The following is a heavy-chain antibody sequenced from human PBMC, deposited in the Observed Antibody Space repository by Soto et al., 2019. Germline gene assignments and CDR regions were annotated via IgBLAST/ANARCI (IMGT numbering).Heavy chain of an antibody. CDR3: ARGDYDYVCGSYRSRFGFDY. CDR1: GFTFSSYW. CDR2: IKQDGSEK. J-gene: IGHJ4*02. D-gene: IGHD3-16*02. Sequence: EVQLVESGGGLVQPGGSLRLSCAASGFTFSSYWMSWVRQAPGKGLEWVANIKQDGSEKYYVDSVKGRFTISRDNAKNSLYLQMNSLRAEDTAVYYCARGDYDYVCGSYRSRFGFDYWGQGTLVTVSS. V-gene: IGHV3-7*01.